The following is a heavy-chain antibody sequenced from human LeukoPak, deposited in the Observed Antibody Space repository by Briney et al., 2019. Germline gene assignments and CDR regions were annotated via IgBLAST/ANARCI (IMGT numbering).Heavy chain of an antibody. Sequence: GLLRLSCAASGFTVSSNYMSWVRQAPGKGLEWVSVIYSGGSTYYADSVKGRFTISRDNSKNTLYLQMNSLRAEDTAVYCCARMPYYYDSSGYYYSYYFDYWGQGTLVTVSS. D-gene: IGHD3-22*01. CDR1: GFTVSSNY. CDR2: IYSGGST. CDR3: ARMPYYYDSSGYYYSYYFDY. V-gene: IGHV3-53*01. J-gene: IGHJ4*02.